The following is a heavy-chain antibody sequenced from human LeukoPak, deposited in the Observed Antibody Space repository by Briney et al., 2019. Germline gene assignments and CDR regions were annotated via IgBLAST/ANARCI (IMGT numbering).Heavy chain of an antibody. D-gene: IGHD3-10*02. Sequence: QTGGSLRLSCAASGFTLSSYGMSWVRQAPGKGLEWVSGITGSGGSTYYADSVKGRFTISRDNAKNSLYLQMNSLRAEDTAVYYCAELGITMIGGVWGKGTTVTISS. CDR3: AELGITMIGGV. J-gene: IGHJ6*04. CDR2: ITGSGGST. V-gene: IGHV3-23*01. CDR1: GFTLSSYG.